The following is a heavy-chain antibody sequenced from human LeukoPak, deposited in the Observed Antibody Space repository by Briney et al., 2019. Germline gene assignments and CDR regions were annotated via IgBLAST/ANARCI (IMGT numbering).Heavy chain of an antibody. V-gene: IGHV4-4*09. Sequence: SETLSLTCTVSGGSISGYYWSWIRQPPGQGLEWIAYIHSNGYTNYNPSLKSRVTISVDTSKNQFSLKVTSVAAADTAMYYCTKREGPMSGSYDYFDPWGQGTLVTVS. CDR1: GGSISGYY. D-gene: IGHD1-26*01. CDR3: TKREGPMSGSYDYFDP. J-gene: IGHJ5*02. CDR2: IHSNGYT.